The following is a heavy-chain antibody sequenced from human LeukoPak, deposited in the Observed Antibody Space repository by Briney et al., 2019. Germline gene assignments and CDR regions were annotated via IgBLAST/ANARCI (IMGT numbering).Heavy chain of an antibody. V-gene: IGHV3-23*01. Sequence: GGSLRLSCAASGFTFSSYTMSWVRQAPGKGLEWVSTITTSDGNTYYADSVKGRITVSRDNSKNTLFLQMNSPGAEDTAVYYCAKDGGLWVSAHWGDSWGRGTLVTVSS. D-gene: IGHD7-27*01. J-gene: IGHJ4*02. CDR3: AKDGGLWVSAHWGDS. CDR1: GFTFSSYT. CDR2: ITTSDGNT.